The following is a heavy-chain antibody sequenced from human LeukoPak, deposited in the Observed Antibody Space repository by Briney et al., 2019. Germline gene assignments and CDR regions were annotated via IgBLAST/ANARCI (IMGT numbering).Heavy chain of an antibody. CDR1: GFTFSIYS. J-gene: IGHJ4*02. CDR3: ASSKPSFDH. Sequence: GSLRLSCAASGFTFSIYSMNWVRQAPGRGLEWLSYITGRSSTIYYAASVKGRFTISRDDAKNLLFLQMNSLRAEDTAVYYCASSKPSFDHWGQGTLVTVSS. V-gene: IGHV3-48*01. CDR2: ITGRSSTI.